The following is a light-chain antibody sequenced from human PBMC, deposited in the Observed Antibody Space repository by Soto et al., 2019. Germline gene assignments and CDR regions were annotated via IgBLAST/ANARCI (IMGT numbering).Light chain of an antibody. Sequence: DIVMTQSPDSLAVSLGERATINCKSSQSVLYSSNNKNYLAWYQQKPGQPPKLLIYWASTRESGVPDRFSGSGSGTDFTLTISSLQAEDVAVYYCQQYYSTPLLTFGGATKVEIK. CDR2: WAS. CDR1: QSVLYSSNNKNY. J-gene: IGKJ4*01. CDR3: QQYYSTPLLT. V-gene: IGKV4-1*01.